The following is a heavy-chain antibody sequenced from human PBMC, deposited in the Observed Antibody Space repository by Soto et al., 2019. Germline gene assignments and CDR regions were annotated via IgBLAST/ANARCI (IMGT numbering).Heavy chain of an antibody. D-gene: IGHD2-15*01. J-gene: IGHJ3*02. V-gene: IGHV3-23*01. CDR1: VFTFSSYA. CDR3: ATESGDIVVVAAADMDAFDI. CDR2: ISGSGGST. Sequence: EVQLLESGGCLVQPWGSLRLSCAASVFTFSSYAMSWVRQSPGKGLEWVSAISGSGGSTYYADSVKGRFTISRDNSKNTLYLQMNSLRAEDTDVYYCATESGDIVVVAAADMDAFDIWGQGTMVTVSS.